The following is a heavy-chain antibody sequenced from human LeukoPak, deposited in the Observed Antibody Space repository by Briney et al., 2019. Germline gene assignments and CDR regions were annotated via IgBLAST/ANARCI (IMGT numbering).Heavy chain of an antibody. Sequence: GASVKLSCKASGGTFSRSAISWVRQAPGQRLEWMGWINPNSGGTNYVQKIQGRVTMTRDTSISTAYMELSRLRSDDTAVYYCSRGGGLRDCSGGSCYVYWGQGTLVTVSS. J-gene: IGHJ4*02. D-gene: IGHD2-15*01. V-gene: IGHV1-2*02. CDR2: INPNSGGT. CDR1: GGTFSRSA. CDR3: SRGGGLRDCSGGSCYVY.